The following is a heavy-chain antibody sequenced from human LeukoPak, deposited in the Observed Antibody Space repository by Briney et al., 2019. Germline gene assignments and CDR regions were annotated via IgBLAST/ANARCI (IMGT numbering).Heavy chain of an antibody. Sequence: KPSETLSLTCTVHGRSIISGGYDWGWFRQPRGKGLDRIGHIYYRGSTNYNPSLQNRLAIALETTQNRFYLTLSSVTARVLPVDYCARVRTSRAFDIWGQGTMVTVSS. V-gene: IGHV4-61*08. CDR1: GRSIISGGYD. J-gene: IGHJ3*02. CDR2: IYYRGST. CDR3: ARVRTSRAFDI.